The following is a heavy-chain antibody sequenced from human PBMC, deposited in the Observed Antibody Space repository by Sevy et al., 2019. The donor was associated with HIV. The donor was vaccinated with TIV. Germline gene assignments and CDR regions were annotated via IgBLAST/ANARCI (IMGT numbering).Heavy chain of an antibody. V-gene: IGHV4-39*01. J-gene: IGHJ6*02. D-gene: IGHD6-13*01. CDR1: GGSISSSSYY. CDR2: IYYSGST. Sequence: SETLSLTCTVSGGSISSSSYYWGWIRQPPGKGLEWIGSIYYSGSTYYNPSLKSRVTISVDTSKNQFSLKLSSMTAADTAVYYCARRPDIAAAGIPIDGYYYYGMDVWGQGTTVTVSS. CDR3: ARRPDIAAAGIPIDGYYYYGMDV.